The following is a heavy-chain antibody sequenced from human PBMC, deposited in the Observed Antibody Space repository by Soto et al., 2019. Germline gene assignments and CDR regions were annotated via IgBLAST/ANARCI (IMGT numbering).Heavy chain of an antibody. CDR2: FDPEDGET. CDR1: GYTLTELS. J-gene: IGHJ4*02. D-gene: IGHD3-16*01. V-gene: IGHV1-24*01. CDR3: AQEIHYERTVDFDY. Sequence: ASVKVSCKVSGYTLTELSMHWVRQAPGKGLEWMGGFDPEDGETIYAQKFQGRVTMTEDTSTDTAYMELSSLRSEDTAVYYCAQEIHYERTVDFDYWAREPWSPSPQ.